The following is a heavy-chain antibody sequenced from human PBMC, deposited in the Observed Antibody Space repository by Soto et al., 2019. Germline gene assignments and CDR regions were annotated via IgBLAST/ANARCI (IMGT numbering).Heavy chain of an antibody. CDR1: GGSISSYY. Sequence: PSETLSLTCTVSGGSISSYYWSWIRQPPGKGLEWIGYIYYSGSTNYNPSLKSRVTISVDTSKNQFSLKLSSVTAADTAVYYCARGRDGYDRFDYWGQGTLVTVSS. V-gene: IGHV4-59*01. CDR2: IYYSGST. J-gene: IGHJ4*02. D-gene: IGHD5-12*01. CDR3: ARGRDGYDRFDY.